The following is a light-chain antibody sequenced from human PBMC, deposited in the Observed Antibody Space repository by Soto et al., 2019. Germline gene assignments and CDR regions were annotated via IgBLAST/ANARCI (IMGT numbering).Light chain of an antibody. V-gene: IGLV2-11*01. CDR3: CSCAGSYSFPVV. CDR2: DVN. J-gene: IGLJ2*01. CDR1: SSDVGAYNF. Sequence: QSALTQPRSVSGSPGQSVTISCTGTSSDVGAYNFVSWYQQHPGKAPKLMIYDVNTRPSGVTDRFSGSKSGNTASLTLSRLQAEDEGDYYCCSCAGSYSFPVVFGGGTKLTVL.